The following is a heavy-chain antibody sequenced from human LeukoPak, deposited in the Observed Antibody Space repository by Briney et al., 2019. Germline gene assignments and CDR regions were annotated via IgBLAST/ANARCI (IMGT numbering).Heavy chain of an antibody. J-gene: IGHJ4*02. CDR1: GFTFTNNW. CDR2: INQDESVK. D-gene: IGHD5/OR15-5a*01. Sequence: PGGSLRFSGAASGFTFTNNWMTWVAQAPGKGLEFVANINQDESVKNYVDAVKGPFTISRDNAENSLHLQMNSLRVEDTAVYYCARDPGSSAFDYWGQGTLVTVSS. V-gene: IGHV3-7*01. CDR3: ARDPGSSAFDY.